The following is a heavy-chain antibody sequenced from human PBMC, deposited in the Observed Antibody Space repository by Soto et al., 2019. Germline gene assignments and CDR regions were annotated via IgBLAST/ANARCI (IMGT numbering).Heavy chain of an antibody. D-gene: IGHD5-12*01. Sequence: SETLSLTCTVSGGSINTFYWSWVRQPAGKGLEWIGRIFSSGSTSFNPSLESRVAMSVDTSKNHFSLNLSSVTAADMAVYYCAREGSYSAYNFAHGITLWSFDFWGQGDLVTVSS. CDR3: AREGSYSAYNFAHGITLWSFDF. CDR2: IFSSGST. V-gene: IGHV4-4*07. J-gene: IGHJ4*02. CDR1: GGSINTFY.